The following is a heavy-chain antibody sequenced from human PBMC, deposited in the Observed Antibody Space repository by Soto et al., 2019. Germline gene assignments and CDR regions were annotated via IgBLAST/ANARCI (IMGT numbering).Heavy chain of an antibody. CDR2: ISADNGKT. Sequence: ASVKVSCKASGYTFTSYGISWVRQAPGQGLEWMGWISADNGKTNYAQKLQGRVTMTTDTSTSTAYMELRSLRSEDTAVYYCATALGGYYYVDYWGQGTLVTVSS. V-gene: IGHV1-18*01. J-gene: IGHJ4*02. D-gene: IGHD3-22*01. CDR3: ATALGGYYYVDY. CDR1: GYTFTSYG.